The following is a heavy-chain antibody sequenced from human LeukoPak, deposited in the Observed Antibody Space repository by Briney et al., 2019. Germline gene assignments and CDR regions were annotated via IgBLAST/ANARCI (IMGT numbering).Heavy chain of an antibody. CDR3: ARHLKVRGVIPNVRYFDL. Sequence: SETLSLTCTVSGGSISSYYWSWIRQPPGKGLEWIRYIYYSGSTNYNPSLKSRVTISVDTSKNQFSLKLSSVTAADTAVYYCARHLKVRGVIPNVRYFDLWGRGTLVTVSS. D-gene: IGHD3-10*01. CDR2: IYYSGST. CDR1: GGSISSYY. V-gene: IGHV4-59*08. J-gene: IGHJ2*01.